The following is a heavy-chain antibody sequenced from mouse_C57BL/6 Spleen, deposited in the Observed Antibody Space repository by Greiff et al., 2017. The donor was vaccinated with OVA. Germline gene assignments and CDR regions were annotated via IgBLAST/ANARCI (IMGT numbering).Heavy chain of an antibody. D-gene: IGHD4-1*02. V-gene: IGHV6-3*01. CDR2: IRLKSDNYAT. J-gene: IGHJ3*01. Sequence: EVKLMESGGGLVQPGGSMKLSCVASGFTFSNYWMNWVRQSPEKGLEWVAQIRLKSDNYATHYAESVKGRFTISSDDSKSSVYLQMNNLRAEDTGIYYCPRPSTGTWFAYWGQGTLVTVSA. CDR1: GFTFSNYW. CDR3: PRPSTGTWFAY.